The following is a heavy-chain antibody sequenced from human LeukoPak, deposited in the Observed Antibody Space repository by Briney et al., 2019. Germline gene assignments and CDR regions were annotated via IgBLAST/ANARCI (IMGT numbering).Heavy chain of an antibody. Sequence: ASVKVSCKVSGYTLTELSMHWVRQAPGKGLEWMGGFDPEDGETIYAQKFQGRVTMTEDTSTDTAYTELSSLRSEDTAVYYCATLYYYDSSGYQLQDYWGQGTLVTVSS. V-gene: IGHV1-24*01. J-gene: IGHJ4*02. CDR2: FDPEDGET. CDR1: GYTLTELS. CDR3: ATLYYYDSSGYQLQDY. D-gene: IGHD3-22*01.